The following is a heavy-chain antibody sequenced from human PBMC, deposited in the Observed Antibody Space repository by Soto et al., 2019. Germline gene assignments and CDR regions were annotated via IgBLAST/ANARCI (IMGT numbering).Heavy chain of an antibody. J-gene: IGHJ4*02. D-gene: IGHD6-6*01. CDR2: ISSSGSTI. V-gene: IGHV3-48*04. CDR1: GFTFFTYS. Sequence: GSLRLSCAASGFTFFTYSMNWVRQAPGKGLEWVSYISSSGSTIYYADSVKGRFTISRDNAKNSLYLQMNSLRAEDTAVYYCARRRIAARVFDYWGQGTLVTVSS. CDR3: ARRRIAARVFDY.